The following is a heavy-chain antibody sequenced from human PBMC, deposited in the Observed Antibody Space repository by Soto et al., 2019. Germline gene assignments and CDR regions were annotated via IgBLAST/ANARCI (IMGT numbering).Heavy chain of an antibody. CDR2: INPNSGGT. CDR1: GYTFTNYY. J-gene: IGHJ4*02. Sequence: GASVKVSCKASGYTFTNYYIHWVRQAPGQGLEWMGWINPNSGGTNYAQKFQDWVTMTRDTSINTVYMELSRLRSDDTAVYYCAIPIRYYPYSFDYSYQAXLVTGS. V-gene: IGHV1-2*04. D-gene: IGHD3-22*01. CDR3: AIPIRYYPYSFDY.